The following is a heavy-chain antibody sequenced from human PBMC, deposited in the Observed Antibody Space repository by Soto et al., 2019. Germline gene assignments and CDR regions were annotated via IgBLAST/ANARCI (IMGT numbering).Heavy chain of an antibody. D-gene: IGHD1-26*01. Sequence: GGSLRLSCSASGFTFSNYAMHWVRQAPGKGLEYVSAINNNGGSTYYAESVKGRFTISRDNSKNTLSLQMSSLRAEDTAVYYCVNTISGAYRAEYFQYWRQGT. CDR3: VNTISGAYRAEYFQY. J-gene: IGHJ1*01. CDR2: INNNGGST. V-gene: IGHV3-64D*06. CDR1: GFTFSNYA.